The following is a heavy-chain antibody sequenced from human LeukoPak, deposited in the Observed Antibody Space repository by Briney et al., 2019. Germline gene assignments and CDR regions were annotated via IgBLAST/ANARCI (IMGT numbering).Heavy chain of an antibody. Sequence: GGSLRLSCAASGFTVSSNYMTWVRQAPGKGLEWVSVMYSSGSTYYADSVKGRFTISRDSSKNTLYLQMNSLRADDTAVYYCARWFANSFDYWGQGTLVTVSS. J-gene: IGHJ4*02. CDR1: GFTVSSNY. V-gene: IGHV3-53*01. D-gene: IGHD3-10*01. CDR3: ARWFANSFDY. CDR2: MYSSGST.